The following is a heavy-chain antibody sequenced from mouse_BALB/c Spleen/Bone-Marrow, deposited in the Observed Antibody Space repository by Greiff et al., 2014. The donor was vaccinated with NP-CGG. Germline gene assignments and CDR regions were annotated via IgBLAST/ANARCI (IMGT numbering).Heavy chain of an antibody. CDR3: ARGTGPDY. D-gene: IGHD4-1*01. CDR2: IYPGDGDT. V-gene: IGHV1-87*01. J-gene: IGHJ2*01. Sequence: QLQPSVAELARPGASVKLSCKASGYTFTSYWMQWVKQRPGQGLEWIGAIYPGDGDTRYTQKFKGKATLTADKSSSTAYMQLSSLASEDSAVYYCARGTGPDYWGQGTTLTVSS. CDR1: GYTFTSYW.